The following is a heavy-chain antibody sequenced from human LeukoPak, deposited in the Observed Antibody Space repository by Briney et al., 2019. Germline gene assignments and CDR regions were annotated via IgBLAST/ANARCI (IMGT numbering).Heavy chain of an antibody. V-gene: IGHV4-4*07. CDR1: GDSITNYY. CDR3: ARGKELTGTSGHYSFDF. CDR2: VSGTGTA. J-gene: IGHJ4*02. Sequence: SETLSLTCTVSGDSITNYYWSWLRQPAGKGLEWIGRVSGTGTAYSNPSLESRVIISLDTSRNQFSLKLMSVTAADTAVYYCARGKELTGTSGHYSFDFWGQGTLVSVSS. D-gene: IGHD1-7*01.